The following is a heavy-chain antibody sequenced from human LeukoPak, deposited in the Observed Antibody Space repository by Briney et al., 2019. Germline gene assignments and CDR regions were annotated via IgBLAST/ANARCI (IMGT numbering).Heavy chain of an antibody. CDR1: GGSFSGYY. CDR2: INHSGST. CDR3: ARLPGTVTTYYYYYGMDV. V-gene: IGHV4-34*01. Sequence: KPSETLSLTCAVYGGSFSGYYWSWIRQPPGKGLEWIGEINHSGSTNYNPSLKSRVTISVDTSKNQFSLKLSSVTAADTAVYYCARLPGTVTTYYYYYGMDVWGQGTTVTVSS. J-gene: IGHJ6*02. D-gene: IGHD4-17*01.